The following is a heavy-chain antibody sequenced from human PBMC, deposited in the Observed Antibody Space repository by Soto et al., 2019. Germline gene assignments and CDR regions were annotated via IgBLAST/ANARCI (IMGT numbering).Heavy chain of an antibody. Sequence: PGRSLRLCYAASGFTCSGYGRHWVRQAPGKGPEWVAVIWYDGSNKYYAASVKGRFTISRDNSKNTLYLQMNSLRAEDPAVYYCARAWGTQQLVTPFDYWGQGTLVTVSS. J-gene: IGHJ4*02. D-gene: IGHD6-13*01. V-gene: IGHV3-33*01. CDR3: ARAWGTQQLVTPFDY. CDR1: GFTCSGYG. CDR2: IWYDGSNK.